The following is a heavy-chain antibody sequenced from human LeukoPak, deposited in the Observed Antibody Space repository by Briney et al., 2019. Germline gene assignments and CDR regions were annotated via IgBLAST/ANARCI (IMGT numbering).Heavy chain of an antibody. CDR2: INHSGST. D-gene: IGHD3-22*01. J-gene: IGHJ4*02. CDR3: ARATYYYDSSGYYFTSPFDY. Sequence: KTSETLSLTCAVYGGSFSGYYWSWIRQPPGKGLEWIGKINHSGSTNYNPSLKSRVTISVDTSKNQFSLKLSSVTAADTAVYYCARATYYYDSSGYYFTSPFDYWGQGTLVTVSS. V-gene: IGHV4-34*01. CDR1: GGSFSGYY.